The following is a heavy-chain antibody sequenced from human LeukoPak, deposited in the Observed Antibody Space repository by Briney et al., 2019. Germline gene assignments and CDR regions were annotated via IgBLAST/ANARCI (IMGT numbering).Heavy chain of an antibody. Sequence: PSETLSLTCAVYGGSFSGYYWSWIRQPPGKGLEWIGELNHSGSTNYNPSLKSRVTISVETSKNQFSLKLSSVTAADTAVYYCARGRMIVVVITLKNYFDYWGQGTLVTVSS. CDR2: LNHSGST. CDR1: GGSFSGYY. V-gene: IGHV4-34*01. CDR3: ARGRMIVVVITLKNYFDY. D-gene: IGHD3-22*01. J-gene: IGHJ4*02.